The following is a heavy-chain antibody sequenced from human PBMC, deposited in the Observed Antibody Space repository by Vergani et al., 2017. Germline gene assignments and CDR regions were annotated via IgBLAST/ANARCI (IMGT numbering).Heavy chain of an antibody. V-gene: IGHV3-21*03. CDR2: ISGNNDDV. J-gene: IGHJ3*01. CDR1: GFTFSHYS. Sequence: EVQMVESGGGLVKPWGSLRLFCVASGFTFSHYSKNLVRQAPGKGLGWVSSISGNNDDVYYADSVQGRFTISGDNAKNSLYLDISSLRAEDTAVYYCVRDVRVSRTWGRGTLVGDSS. CDR3: VRDVRVSRT.